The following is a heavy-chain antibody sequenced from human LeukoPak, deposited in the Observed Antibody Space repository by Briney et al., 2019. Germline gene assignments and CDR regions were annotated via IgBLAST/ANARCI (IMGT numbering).Heavy chain of an antibody. Sequence: TGGSLRLSCAASEFGFSSYGMHWVRQAPGKGLEWVALISYDGNYKYYGDSVKGRFTISRDNSKNTLSLQMNSLRAEDTAVYFCAKDEGTPWFWFDSWGRGTLVIVSS. J-gene: IGHJ4*02. D-gene: IGHD3-22*01. CDR3: AKDEGTPWFWFDS. V-gene: IGHV3-30*18. CDR1: EFGFSSYG. CDR2: ISYDGNYK.